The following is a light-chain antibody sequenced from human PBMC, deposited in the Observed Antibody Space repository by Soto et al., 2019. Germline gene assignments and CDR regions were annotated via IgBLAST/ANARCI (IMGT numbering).Light chain of an antibody. CDR2: GAS. Sequence: EIVLTQSPGTLSLSPGERATLSCRASQSVSSNSLAWYQQKPGQAPRLLIYGASTRATGIPDRFSGSGSGTDFTLTISRLEPEDLAVYFCHQYGSSRTFGQGTKVEI. J-gene: IGKJ1*01. CDR1: QSVSSNS. CDR3: HQYGSSRT. V-gene: IGKV3-20*01.